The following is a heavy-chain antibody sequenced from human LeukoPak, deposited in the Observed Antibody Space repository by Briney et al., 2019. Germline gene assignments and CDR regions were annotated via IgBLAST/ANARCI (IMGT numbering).Heavy chain of an antibody. D-gene: IGHD3-22*01. V-gene: IGHV1-18*01. CDR1: GYTFTSYG. CDR3: ARRDYYDSSGYFDY. J-gene: IGHJ4*02. Sequence: GASVKVSCKASGYTFTSYGISWVRQAPGQGLEWMGWISAYNGNTNYAQKLQGRVTMTTDTSTNTAYMELRSLRSDDTAVYYCARRDYYDSSGYFDYWGQGTLVTVSS. CDR2: ISAYNGNT.